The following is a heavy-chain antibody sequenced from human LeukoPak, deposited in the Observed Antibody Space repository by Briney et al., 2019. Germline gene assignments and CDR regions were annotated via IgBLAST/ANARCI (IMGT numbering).Heavy chain of an antibody. CDR2: ITSGTTT. CDR1: GFSFSSYE. Sequence: GGSLRLSCAASGFSFSSYEMNWVRQAPGKGLEWVSYITSGTTTYYTDSVKGRFTISRDNAKNSLYLQMNSLRAEDTAVYYCAREGGYGRDFDYWGQGTLVTVSS. CDR3: AREGGYGRDFDY. D-gene: IGHD5-12*01. V-gene: IGHV3-48*03. J-gene: IGHJ4*02.